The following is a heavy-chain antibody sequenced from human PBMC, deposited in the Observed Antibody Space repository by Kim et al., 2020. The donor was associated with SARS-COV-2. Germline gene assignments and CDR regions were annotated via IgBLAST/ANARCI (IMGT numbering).Heavy chain of an antibody. J-gene: IGHJ4*02. Sequence: SLKSRVTISVDTSKNQFSLKLSSVTAADTAVYYCARGTLRYSGSYYELDYWGQGTLVTVSS. D-gene: IGHD1-26*01. V-gene: IGHV4-34*01. CDR3: ARGTLRYSGSYYELDY.